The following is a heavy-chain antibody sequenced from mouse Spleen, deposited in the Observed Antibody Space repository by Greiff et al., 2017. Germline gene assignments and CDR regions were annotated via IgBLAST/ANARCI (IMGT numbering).Heavy chain of an antibody. Sequence: EVQLVESGGGLVKPGGSLKLSCAASGFTFSSYAMSWVRQTPEKRLEWVASISSGGSTYYPDSVKGRFTISRDNARNILYLQMSSLRSEDTAMYYCATYRHFAYWGQGTLVTVSA. V-gene: IGHV5-6-5*01. CDR1: GFTFSSYA. CDR2: ISSGGST. CDR3: ATYRHFAY. D-gene: IGHD2-14*01. J-gene: IGHJ3*01.